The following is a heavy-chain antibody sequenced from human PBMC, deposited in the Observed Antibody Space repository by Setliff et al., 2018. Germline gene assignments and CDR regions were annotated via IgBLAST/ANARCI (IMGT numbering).Heavy chain of an antibody. CDR3: ASYYYGSGSSYIPPHFDY. J-gene: IGHJ4*02. Sequence: PGGSLRLSCAASGFSVSSNYMSWVRQAPGKGLEWVSVIYSGDSGGSTYYADSVKGRFTISRDDSKNTVSLQMSSLRAEDTAVYYCASYYYGSGSSYIPPHFDYWGLGTLVTVSS. V-gene: IGHV3-53*05. CDR2: IYSGDSGGST. D-gene: IGHD3-10*01. CDR1: GFSVSSNY.